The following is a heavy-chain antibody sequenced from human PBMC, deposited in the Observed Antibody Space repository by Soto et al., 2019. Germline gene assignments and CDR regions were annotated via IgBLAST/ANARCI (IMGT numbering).Heavy chain of an antibody. J-gene: IGHJ6*02. V-gene: IGHV5-51*01. CDR1: GYTFTNYW. Sequence: GSLKISCKGSGYTFTNYWIGWVRQMPGKGLEWMGIIYPGDSDTKYNPSFQGQVTISADKSITTTYLQWSSLKASDTAIYYCAASIFYYGMDVWGQGTTVTVSS. CDR3: AASIFYYGMDV. CDR2: IYPGDSDT.